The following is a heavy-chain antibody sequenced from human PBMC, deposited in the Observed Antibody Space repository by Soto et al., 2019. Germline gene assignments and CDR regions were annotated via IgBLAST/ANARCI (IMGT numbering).Heavy chain of an antibody. CDR2: IKQDGSEK. CDR3: ARGEGAGLFGMDV. J-gene: IGHJ6*02. Sequence: GGSLRLSCEASGFMFSDYWMTWVRQAPGKGLEWVANIKQDGSEKHYVDSVKGRFTISRDNTKNSLYLQMSSLRAEDTAVYYCARGEGAGLFGMDVWGQGTTVTSP. V-gene: IGHV3-7*03. D-gene: IGHD1-26*01. CDR1: GFMFSDYW.